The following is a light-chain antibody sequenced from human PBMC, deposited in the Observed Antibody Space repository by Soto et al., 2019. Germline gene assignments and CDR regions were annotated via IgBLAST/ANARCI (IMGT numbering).Light chain of an antibody. Sequence: QLVLTQPPSASASLGASVTLTCTLSSGYSNYKVDLYQQRPGKGPRFVMRVGTGGIVGSKGDGIPDRFSVLGSGLNRYLTIKNIQEEDESDYHCGADHGSGSNFVVVFGGGTKVTVL. V-gene: IGLV9-49*01. CDR1: SGYSNYK. CDR2: VGTGGIVG. CDR3: GADHGSGSNFVVV. J-gene: IGLJ2*01.